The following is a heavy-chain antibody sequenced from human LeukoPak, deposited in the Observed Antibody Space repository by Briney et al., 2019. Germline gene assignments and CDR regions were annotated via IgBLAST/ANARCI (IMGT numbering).Heavy chain of an antibody. D-gene: IGHD4-17*01. J-gene: IGHJ4*02. CDR1: GFTFSSYA. CDR3: AKDFSPLYGDYGTDY. Sequence: GGSLRLSCAASGFTFSSYAMSWVRQAPGEGLEWVSAISGSGGSTYYADSVKGRFTISRDNSKNTLYLQMNSLRAEDTAVYYCAKDFSPLYGDYGTDYWGQGTLVTVSS. V-gene: IGHV3-23*01. CDR2: ISGSGGST.